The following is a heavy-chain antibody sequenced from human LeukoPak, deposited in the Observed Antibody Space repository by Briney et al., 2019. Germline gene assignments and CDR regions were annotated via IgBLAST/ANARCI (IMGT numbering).Heavy chain of an antibody. V-gene: IGHV4-34*01. CDR3: ARGWRSITILRNWFDP. Sequence: ASETLSLTCAVYGVSFRGYYWSWIRQPPGKGLEWIGEINYSGGTNYNPSLKSRVTISVDTSKNPFSLKLSSVTAADTAVYYCARGWRSITILRNWFDPWGQGTLVTVSS. CDR2: INYSGGT. CDR1: GVSFRGYY. D-gene: IGHD3-3*01. J-gene: IGHJ5*02.